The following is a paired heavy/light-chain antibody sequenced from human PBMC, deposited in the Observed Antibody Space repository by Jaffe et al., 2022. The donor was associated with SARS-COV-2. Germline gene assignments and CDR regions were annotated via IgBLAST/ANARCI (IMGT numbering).Heavy chain of an antibody. V-gene: IGHV3-30*04. CDR2: VSFDGSDK. CDR3: ARGRDTPNMDGSYVGWYLDL. CDR1: GFTFSDYA. D-gene: IGHD3-16*01. J-gene: IGHJ2*01. Sequence: QVHLVESGGGVVQPGRSLRLSCEASGFTFSDYAMHWVRQAPGKGLEWVTVVSFDGSDKYYADSVQGRFTISRDNSKNTLHLQMDSLRTEDTATYFCARGRDTPNMDGSYVGWYLDLWGRGNLVTVSS.
Light chain of an antibody. CDR1: SSDIGFYDY. Sequence: QSALTQPASVSGSLGQSITISCTGTSSDIGFYDYVSWYQQYPGKAPKLMIFDVSNRPAGVSNRFSGSKAGNTASLTISGLQAEDEADYYCSSYTTANTGVFGTGTKVTVL. J-gene: IGLJ1*01. CDR2: DVS. V-gene: IGLV2-14*01. CDR3: SSYTTANTGV.